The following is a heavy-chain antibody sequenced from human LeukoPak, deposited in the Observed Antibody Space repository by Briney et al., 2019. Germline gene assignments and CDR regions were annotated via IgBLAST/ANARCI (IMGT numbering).Heavy chain of an antibody. CDR2: IYHSGST. Sequence: SETLSLTCAVSGGSISSGGYSWSWIRQPPGKGLEWVGYIYHSGSTYYNPSLKSRVTISVDRSKNQFCLKLSSVTAADTAVYYCARGSGYCSGGSCYFDAFDIWGQGTMVTVSS. V-gene: IGHV4-30-2*01. J-gene: IGHJ3*02. D-gene: IGHD2-15*01. CDR1: GGSISSGGYS. CDR3: ARGSGYCSGGSCYFDAFDI.